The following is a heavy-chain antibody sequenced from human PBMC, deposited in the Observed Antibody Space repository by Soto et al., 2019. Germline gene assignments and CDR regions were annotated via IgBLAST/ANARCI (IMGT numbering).Heavy chain of an antibody. CDR2: ISGSGGST. D-gene: IGHD1-26*01. Sequence: GSLRLSCATSGFTFSSYAMSWVRQAPGKGLEWVSAISGSGGSTYYADSVKGRFTISRDNSKNTLYLQMNSLRAEDTAVYYCAKDLGATIFSWFDPWGQGTLVTVSS. CDR3: AKDLGATIFSWFDP. V-gene: IGHV3-23*01. J-gene: IGHJ5*02. CDR1: GFTFSSYA.